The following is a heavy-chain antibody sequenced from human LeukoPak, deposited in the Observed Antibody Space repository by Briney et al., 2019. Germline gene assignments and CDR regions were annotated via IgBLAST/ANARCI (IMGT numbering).Heavy chain of an antibody. CDR2: VSPYNGGT. CDR3: ARVPLQQQGAGTHP. V-gene: IGHV1-2*02. CDR1: GYPFTGYY. Sequence: ASVKVSCKTSGYPFTGYYIHWVRQAPGQGLEWMGWVSPYNGGTSQAQKFQGRLTLTRDTSVTTAYMKLTRLTSDDTAVYYCARVPLQQQGAGTHPWGQGTLVTVSS. J-gene: IGHJ5*02. D-gene: IGHD1/OR15-1a*01.